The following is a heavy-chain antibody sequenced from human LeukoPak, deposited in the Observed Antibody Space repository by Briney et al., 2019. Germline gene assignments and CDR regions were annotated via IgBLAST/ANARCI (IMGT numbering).Heavy chain of an antibody. J-gene: IGHJ4*02. Sequence: GASVKVSCKASGYTFTSYYMHWVRQAPGQGLEWMGWINTNTGNPTYAQGFTGRFVFSLDTSVSTAYLRISSLQSEDTAVYYCARQTYRYFDYWGQGTLVTVSS. CDR1: GYTFTSYY. CDR2: INTNTGNP. CDR3: ARQTYRYFDY. D-gene: IGHD3-16*01. V-gene: IGHV7-4-1*02.